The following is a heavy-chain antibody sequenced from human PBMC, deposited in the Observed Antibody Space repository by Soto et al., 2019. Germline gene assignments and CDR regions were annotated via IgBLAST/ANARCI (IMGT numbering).Heavy chain of an antibody. CDR2: IGTAGDT. V-gene: IGHV3-13*01. CDR3: ARDPSGWGLDV. CDR1: GFSFSSYD. J-gene: IGHJ6*02. D-gene: IGHD2-15*01. Sequence: EVQLVESGGGLVQPGGSLRLSCAASGFSFSSYDIQWVRQAAGKGLEWVSAIGTAGDTHYSGSVKGRFTISRENAKDSSYLQMNSLRVEHTAVYYCARDPSGWGLDVWGQGTTVTISS.